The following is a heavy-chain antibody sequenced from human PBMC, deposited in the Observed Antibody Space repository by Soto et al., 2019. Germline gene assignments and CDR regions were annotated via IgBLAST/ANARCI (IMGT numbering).Heavy chain of an antibody. CDR1: GYSFTRKG. CDR3: AKTLPPSGSSFFSWFDP. CDR2: IDPTDSYT. J-gene: IGHJ5*02. V-gene: IGHV5-10-1*01. D-gene: IGHD1-26*01. Sequence: GESLKISCKASGYSFTRKGISWVRQMPGKGLEWMGRIDPTDSYTNYSPSFQGHVTISVDKSSSTAYVQWSSLKASDTAMYYCAKTLPPSGSSFFSWFDPWGQGTLVTVSS.